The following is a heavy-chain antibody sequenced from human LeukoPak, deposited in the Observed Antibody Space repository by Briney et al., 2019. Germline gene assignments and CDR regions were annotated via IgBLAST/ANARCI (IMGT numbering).Heavy chain of an antibody. D-gene: IGHD3-22*01. CDR3: ARIYYDSSGYYYETFDY. CDR1: RYKFTTYW. Sequence: GESLKISCKGSRYKFTTYWIGWVRQMPGKGLEWMGIIHPGDSDTRYSPSFQGQVTISADKSISTAYLQWSSLKASDTAMYYCARIYYDSSGYYYETFDYWGQGTLVTVSS. J-gene: IGHJ4*02. CDR2: IHPGDSDT. V-gene: IGHV5-51*01.